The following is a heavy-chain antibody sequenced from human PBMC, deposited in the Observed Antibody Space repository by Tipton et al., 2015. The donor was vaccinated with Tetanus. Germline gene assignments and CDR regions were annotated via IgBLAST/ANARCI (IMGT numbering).Heavy chain of an antibody. D-gene: IGHD5-18*01. CDR2: IYYSGSS. V-gene: IGHV4-39*01. J-gene: IGHJ4*02. Sequence: TLSLTCNVSGATMSSSSYYWDWIRQPPGKGLEWIGSIYYSGSSYYNPSLESRVTISLDTSKNRFSLKLTSVTAADTAVYYCARHLTYTYTSRYFDYWGLGTQVIVSS. CDR3: ARHLTYTYTSRYFDY. CDR1: GATMSSSSYY.